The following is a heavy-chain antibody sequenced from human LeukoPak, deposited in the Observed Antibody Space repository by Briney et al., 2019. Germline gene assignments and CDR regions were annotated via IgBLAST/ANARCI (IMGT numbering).Heavy chain of an antibody. Sequence: SETLSLTCNVSGGSMSNIYYWGWIRQPPGKGLEWIGSIFYSGSSYYNPSLKSRVTISVDTSKKRFSLKLNSVTATDTAVYFCASGKLVQVTYYGMDAWGPGTTVTVSS. CDR2: IFYSGSS. J-gene: IGHJ6*02. CDR1: GGSMSNIYY. CDR3: ASGKLVQVTYYGMDA. D-gene: IGHD2-21*01. V-gene: IGHV4-39*07.